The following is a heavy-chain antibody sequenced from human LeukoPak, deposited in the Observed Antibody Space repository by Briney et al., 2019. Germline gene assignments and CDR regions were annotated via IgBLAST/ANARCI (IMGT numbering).Heavy chain of an antibody. CDR1: GFTLSDYY. V-gene: IGHV3-11*01. CDR2: SSSSGSTI. Sequence: GSLRLSCAASGFTLSDYYMSLIRQAPGKGLEWVSYSSSSGSTIYYADSVKGRFAISRDNAKNSLYLQMNSLRAEDTAVYYCARRRDFIDYWGQGTLVTVSS. D-gene: IGHD3/OR15-3a*01. J-gene: IGHJ4*02. CDR3: ARRRDFIDY.